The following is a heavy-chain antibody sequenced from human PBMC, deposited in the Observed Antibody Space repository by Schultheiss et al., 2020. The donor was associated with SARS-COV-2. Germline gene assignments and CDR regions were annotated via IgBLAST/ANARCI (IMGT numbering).Heavy chain of an antibody. CDR2: IWYDGSNK. CDR1: GFTFSDYY. J-gene: IGHJ4*02. D-gene: IGHD6-13*01. Sequence: GGSLRLSCAASGFTFSDYYMSWIRQAPGKGLEWVAVIWYDGSNKYYADSVKGRFTISRHNSKNTLYLQMNSLRAEDTAVYYCARDAAAAGYFDYWGQGTLVTVSS. V-gene: IGHV3-33*08. CDR3: ARDAAAAGYFDY.